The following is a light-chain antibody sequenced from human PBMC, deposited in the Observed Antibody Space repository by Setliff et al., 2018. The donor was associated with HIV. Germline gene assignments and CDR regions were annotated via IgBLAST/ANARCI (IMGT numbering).Light chain of an antibody. Sequence: SYELTQPPSVSVAPGKTARITCGGNNIGSKSVHWYQQKPGQAPVLVVYDDSDRPSWIPERFSGSNSGNTATLTITRVEAGDEADYYCQVWDSSSDPVVFGGGT. J-gene: IGLJ2*01. CDR3: QVWDSSSDPVV. V-gene: IGLV3-21*03. CDR2: DDS. CDR1: NIGSKS.